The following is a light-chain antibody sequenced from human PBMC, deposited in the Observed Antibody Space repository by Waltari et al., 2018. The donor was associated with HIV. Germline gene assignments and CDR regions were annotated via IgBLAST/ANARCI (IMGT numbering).Light chain of an antibody. Sequence: EIVLTQSPATLSLSPGERATISCRASQSVGNYLAWYQQKPGQAPRLLMYGASSRATGIPARFSGSGSGTDFTLTISSLEPGDFGVYYCQQRSNWPISFGQVTRLEIK. CDR3: QQRSNWPIS. J-gene: IGKJ5*01. V-gene: IGKV3-11*01. CDR2: GAS. CDR1: QSVGNY.